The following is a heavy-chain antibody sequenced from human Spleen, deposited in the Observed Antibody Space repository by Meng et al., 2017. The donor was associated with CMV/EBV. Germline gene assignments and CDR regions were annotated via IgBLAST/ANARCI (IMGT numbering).Heavy chain of an antibody. CDR3: ARGRINWNYGIDY. CDR1: GGSFSGYY. Sequence: QGQLQQWGAGLLKPSETLSLTCAVYGGSFSGYYWSWIRQPPGKGLEWIGEINHSGSTNYNPSLKSRVTISVDTSKNQFSLKLSSVTAADTAVYYCARGRINWNYGIDYWGQGTLVTVSS. CDR2: INHSGST. D-gene: IGHD1-7*01. V-gene: IGHV4-34*01. J-gene: IGHJ4*02.